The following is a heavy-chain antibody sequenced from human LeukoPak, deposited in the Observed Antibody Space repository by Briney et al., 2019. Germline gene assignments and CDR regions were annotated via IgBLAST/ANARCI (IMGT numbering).Heavy chain of an antibody. D-gene: IGHD3-10*01. V-gene: IGHV3-30*02. J-gene: IGHJ4*02. CDR3: AKDSSVYYYGSGSYPDY. Sequence: GGSLRLSCAASGFTFSSYGMHWVRQAPGKGLEWVAFIRYDGSNKYYADSVKGRFTISRDNSKNTLYLQMNSLRAEDTAVYYCAKDSSVYYYGSGSYPDYWGQGTLVTVSS. CDR1: GFTFSSYG. CDR2: IRYDGSNK.